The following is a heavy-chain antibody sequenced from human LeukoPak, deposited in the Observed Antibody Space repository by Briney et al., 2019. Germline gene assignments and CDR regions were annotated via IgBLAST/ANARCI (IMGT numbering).Heavy chain of an antibody. CDR3: AKDRTAYAYYFES. V-gene: IGHV3-23*01. J-gene: IGHJ4*02. CDR1: GFTFSSYG. CDR2: ISGSGGST. D-gene: IGHD2-21*02. Sequence: GGSLRLSCAASGFTFSSYGMSWVRQAPGKGLEWVSAISGSGGSTYYADSVKGRFTISRDNSKNTLYLQMNSLRPGDTAVYYCAKDRTAYAYYFESWGQGTLVTVSS.